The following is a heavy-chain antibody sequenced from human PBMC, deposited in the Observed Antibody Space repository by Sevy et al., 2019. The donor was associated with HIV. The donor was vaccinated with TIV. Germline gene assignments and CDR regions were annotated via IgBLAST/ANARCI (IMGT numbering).Heavy chain of an antibody. CDR1: GYTFTGYY. V-gene: IGHV1-2*02. J-gene: IGHJ4*02. D-gene: IGHD2-2*01. CDR2: INPNRGGT. CDR3: ARARRYCSSTSCPLGYYFDY. Sequence: ASVNVSCKASGYTFTGYYMHWVRQAPGQGLEWMGWINPNRGGTNYAQKFQGRVTMTRDTSISTAYMELSRLRSDDTAGYYCARARRYCSSTSCPLGYYFDYWGQGTLVTVSS.